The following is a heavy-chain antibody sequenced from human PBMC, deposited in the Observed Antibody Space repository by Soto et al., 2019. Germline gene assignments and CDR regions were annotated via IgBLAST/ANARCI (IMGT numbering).Heavy chain of an antibody. D-gene: IGHD3-22*01. V-gene: IGHV1-3*01. CDR1: GYTFTSYA. J-gene: IGHJ4*02. CDR3: ASGSGYFGYFDY. Sequence: ASVKVSCKASGYTFTSYAMHWVRQAPGQRLEWMGWINAGNGNTKYSQKFQGRVTISRDTSASTAYMELSSLRSEDTAVYYCASGSGYFGYFDYWGQGTLVTVSS. CDR2: INAGNGNT.